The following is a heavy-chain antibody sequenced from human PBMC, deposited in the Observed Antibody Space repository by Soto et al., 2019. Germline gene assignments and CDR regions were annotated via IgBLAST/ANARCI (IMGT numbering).Heavy chain of an antibody. Sequence: EVQLVESGGGLVQPGGSLRLSCAASGFTVSSNYMSWVRQAPGKGLEWVSVIYSGGSTYYADSVKGRFTISRHNSKNTLYLQMNSLRAEDTAVYYCARALGCDTLLYYYYYMDVWGKGTTVTVSS. D-gene: IGHD2-2*02. CDR2: IYSGGST. J-gene: IGHJ6*03. CDR3: ARALGCDTLLYYYYYMDV. CDR1: GFTVSSNY. V-gene: IGHV3-53*04.